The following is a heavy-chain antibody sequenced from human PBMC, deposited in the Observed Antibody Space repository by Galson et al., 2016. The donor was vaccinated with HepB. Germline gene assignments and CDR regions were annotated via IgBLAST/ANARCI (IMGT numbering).Heavy chain of an antibody. J-gene: IGHJ3*02. CDR3: AREGEALSAFDI. V-gene: IGHV3-53*01. CDR2: IYSGGAT. D-gene: IGHD2-21*01. CDR1: GFSVSNNY. Sequence: SLRLSCAASGFSVSNNYMSWVRQPPGKGLEWVSIIYSGGATYYADSVKGRFTISRDNAMNSLYLQMTSLGPDDTAIYYCAREGEALSAFDIWGHGTMVTVFS.